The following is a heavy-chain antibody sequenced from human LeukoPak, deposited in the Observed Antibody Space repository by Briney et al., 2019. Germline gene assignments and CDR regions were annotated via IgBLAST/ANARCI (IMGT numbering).Heavy chain of an antibody. CDR1: GGSFSGYY. J-gene: IGHJ4*02. D-gene: IGHD3-16*02. CDR3: ASTGSYDYVWGSYRHPYDY. Sequence: SETLSLTCAVYGGSFSGYYWSWIRQPPGKGPEWIGEINHSGSTNYNPSLKSRVTISVDTSKNQFSLKLSSVTAADTAVYYCASTGSYDYVWGSYRHPYDYCGQGTLVTVSS. V-gene: IGHV4-34*01. CDR2: INHSGST.